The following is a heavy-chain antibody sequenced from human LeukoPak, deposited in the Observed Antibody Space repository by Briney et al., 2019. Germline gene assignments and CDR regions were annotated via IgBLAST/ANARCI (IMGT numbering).Heavy chain of an antibody. V-gene: IGHV4-61*01. CDR3: AREEQSVGPYFDY. CDR1: GGSISSGTYY. Sequence: SETLSLTCTVSGGSISSGTYYWSWIRQPPGKGLEWIGYIFYNGNTNYNLSLKSRVTMSMDTSKNQFSLRLNSVTAADTALYFCAREEQSVGPYFDYWGQGILVTVSS. J-gene: IGHJ4*02. CDR2: IFYNGNT. D-gene: IGHD3-10*01.